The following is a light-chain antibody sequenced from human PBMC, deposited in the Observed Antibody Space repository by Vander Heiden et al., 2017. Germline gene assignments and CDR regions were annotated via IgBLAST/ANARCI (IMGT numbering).Light chain of an antibody. CDR2: DAS. Sequence: EIVLTQSPATLSLSPGERATLSCRASQSISADLAWYQQKPGQAPRLPIYDASNRATGIPARFSGSGSGTDFTLTISNLEPEDFAVYYCQQRNSWPRTFGQGTKVEI. V-gene: IGKV3-11*01. J-gene: IGKJ2*01. CDR1: QSISAD. CDR3: QQRNSWPRT.